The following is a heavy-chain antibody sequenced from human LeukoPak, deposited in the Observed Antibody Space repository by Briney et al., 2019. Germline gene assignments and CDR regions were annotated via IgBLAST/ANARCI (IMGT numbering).Heavy chain of an antibody. J-gene: IGHJ5*02. Sequence: SETLSLTCTVSGASISSYYWSWIRQPPGKGLEWIGNIYYSGSTNYNPSLKSRVTISVDTSKSQFSLKLTSVTAADTAVYYCARRVADARWWFDPWGQGTLVTVSS. CDR1: GASISSYY. CDR3: ARRVADARWWFDP. D-gene: IGHD2-8*01. CDR2: IYYSGST. V-gene: IGHV4-59*08.